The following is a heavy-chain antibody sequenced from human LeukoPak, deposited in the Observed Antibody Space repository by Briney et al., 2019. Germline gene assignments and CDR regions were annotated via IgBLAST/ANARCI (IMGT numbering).Heavy chain of an antibody. CDR3: ASGSHISSSWYDY. D-gene: IGHD6-13*01. CDR2: ITPFNGNT. Sequence: SVKVSCKASGYTFTYRYLHWVRQASGQALEWMGWITPFNGNTNYAQKFQDRVTITRDRSMSTAYMELSSLRSEDTAMYYCASGSHISSSWYDYWGQGTLVTVSS. J-gene: IGHJ4*02. CDR1: GYTFTYRY. V-gene: IGHV1-45*02.